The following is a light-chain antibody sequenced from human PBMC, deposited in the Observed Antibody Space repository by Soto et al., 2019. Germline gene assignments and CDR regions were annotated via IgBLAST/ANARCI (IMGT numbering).Light chain of an antibody. Sequence: EIVLTQSPATLSLSPGESGTLSCRASQSVGSYLVWYQQRPGQTPRLLIYDASNRATDIPARFSGSGSGTDFTHTISSLEPEDFAVYYCQQRYSWPLTFGPETKVDIK. J-gene: IGKJ3*01. CDR1: QSVGSY. CDR3: QQRYSWPLT. V-gene: IGKV3-11*01. CDR2: DAS.